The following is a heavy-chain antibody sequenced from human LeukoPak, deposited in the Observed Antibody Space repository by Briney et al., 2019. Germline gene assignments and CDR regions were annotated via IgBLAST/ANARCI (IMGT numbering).Heavy chain of an antibody. D-gene: IGHD2-8*01. V-gene: IGHV3-30-3*01. CDR1: GFTFSSYA. CDR2: ISYDGSNK. CDR3: ARAPYCTNGVCSLDY. J-gene: IGHJ4*02. Sequence: GRSLRLSCGASGFTFSSYAMHWVRQAPGKGLEWVAVISYDGSNKYYADSVKGRFTISRDNSKNTLYLQMNSLRAEDTAVYYCARAPYCTNGVCSLDYWGQGTLVTVSS.